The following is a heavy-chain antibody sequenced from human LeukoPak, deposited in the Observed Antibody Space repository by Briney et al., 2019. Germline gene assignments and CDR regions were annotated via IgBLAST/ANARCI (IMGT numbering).Heavy chain of an antibody. CDR3: ARHYYDSRYPTSGYYMDV. Sequence: PGGSLRLSCEGSGFSFRDYYTSWIRQTPGKGLEWVSYIGNSGTDTNYADSVKGRFTISRNNAKNSLYLQMNSLRAEDTALYYCARHYYDSRYPTSGYYMDVWGKGTTVTVSS. V-gene: IGHV3-11*03. CDR2: IGNSGTDT. CDR1: GFSFRDYY. D-gene: IGHD3-22*01. J-gene: IGHJ6*03.